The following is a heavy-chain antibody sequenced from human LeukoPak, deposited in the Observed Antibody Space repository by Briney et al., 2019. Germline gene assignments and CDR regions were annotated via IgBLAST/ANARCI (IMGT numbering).Heavy chain of an antibody. CDR1: GFSFSDYA. D-gene: IGHD5-24*01. CDR3: ARDHDYNYHDFDY. CDR2: ISFDGSNK. V-gene: IGHV3-30*04. J-gene: IGHJ4*02. Sequence: PGGSLRLSCAASGFSFSDYAMHWVRQAPGKGLEWVALISFDGSNKYYADSVKGRFTISRDNSKNTLYLLMNSLGAEDTALYYCARDHDYNYHDFDYWGQGTLVTVSS.